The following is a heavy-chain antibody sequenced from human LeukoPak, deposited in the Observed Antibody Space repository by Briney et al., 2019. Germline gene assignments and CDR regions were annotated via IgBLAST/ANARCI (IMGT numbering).Heavy chain of an antibody. CDR2: IHTGGGT. J-gene: IGHJ5*01. CDR1: GGSISSYY. D-gene: IGHD6-19*01. Sequence: AETLSLTCTVSGGSISSYYWSWVRQPPGKGLEWIARIHTGGGTNYTPSLKSRITISVDTSKNQFSLKMNCVTAADTAVYYCARELALAGTVTHRFDPGSQATLVTVS. V-gene: IGHV4-4*07. CDR3: ARELALAGTVTHRFDP.